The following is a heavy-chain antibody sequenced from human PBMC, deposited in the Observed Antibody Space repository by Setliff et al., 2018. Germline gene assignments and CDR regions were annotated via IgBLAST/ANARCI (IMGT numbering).Heavy chain of an antibody. D-gene: IGHD3-3*01. V-gene: IGHV1-3*01. CDR2: INAGNGNT. CDR3: ARSPPTSTYYDFWSGYSYYFDY. Sequence: ASVKVSCKASGYTFTSYAMHWVRQAPGQRLEWMGWINAGNGNTKYSQKFQGRVTTTRDTSASTAYMELSSLRSEDTAVYYCARSPPTSTYYDFWSGYSYYFDYWGQGTLVTVSS. CDR1: GYTFTSYA. J-gene: IGHJ4*02.